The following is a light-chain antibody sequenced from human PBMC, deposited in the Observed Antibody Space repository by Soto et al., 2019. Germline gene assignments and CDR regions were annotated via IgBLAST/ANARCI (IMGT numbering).Light chain of an antibody. J-gene: IGLJ2*01. V-gene: IGLV2-8*01. CDR3: SSYGGSNNLI. Sequence: ALTQAPSASGSPGQSVTISCTGTSTDVGGYNSVSWFQHHPGKAPKLMIYEVSKRPSGVPDRFSGSKSGNTASLTVSGLQAEDEADYYCSSYGGSNNLIFGGGTKLTVL. CDR1: STDVGGYNS. CDR2: EVS.